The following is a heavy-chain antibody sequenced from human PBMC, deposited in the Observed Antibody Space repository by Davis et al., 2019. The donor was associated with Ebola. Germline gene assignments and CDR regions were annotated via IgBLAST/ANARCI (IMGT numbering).Heavy chain of an antibody. Sequence: GGSLRLSCAVSGFNFNNYAMSWVRQAPGKGLEWVSYISSGGSTIYYADSVKGRFTISRDNAKNSLYLQMNSLRAEDTAVYYCARVSWIQYYFDYWGQGTLVTVSS. D-gene: IGHD2-2*03. CDR1: GFNFNNYA. CDR3: ARVSWIQYYFDY. CDR2: ISSGGSTI. V-gene: IGHV3-48*03. J-gene: IGHJ4*01.